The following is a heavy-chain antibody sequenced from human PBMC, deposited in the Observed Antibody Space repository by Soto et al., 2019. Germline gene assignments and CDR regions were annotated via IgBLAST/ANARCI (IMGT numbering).Heavy chain of an antibody. CDR1: GGTFSSYA. V-gene: IGHV1-69*13. CDR3: AREGGTIAVAGNPYYYYYGMDV. D-gene: IGHD6-19*01. CDR2: IIPIFGTA. Sequence: SVKVSCKASGGTFSSYAISWVRQAPGQGLEWMGGIIPIFGTASYAQKFQGRVTITADESTSTAYMELSSLRSEDTAVYYCAREGGTIAVAGNPYYYYYGMDVWGQGTTVTVSS. J-gene: IGHJ6*02.